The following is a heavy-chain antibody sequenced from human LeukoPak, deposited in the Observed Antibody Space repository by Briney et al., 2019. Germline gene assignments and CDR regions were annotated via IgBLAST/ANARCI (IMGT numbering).Heavy chain of an antibody. V-gene: IGHV3-21*01. CDR3: ARRGAGTGATDY. CDR2: ISPSSSYI. D-gene: IGHD1-1*01. CDR1: GFTFSTYT. Sequence: PGGSLRLSCAASGFTFSTYTINWVRQAPGKGLEWVSSISPSSSYIYYADSLRGRYTISRDNVRNSMYLQMNSLRAEDTAVYYCARRGAGTGATDYWGQGTLVTVSS. J-gene: IGHJ4*02.